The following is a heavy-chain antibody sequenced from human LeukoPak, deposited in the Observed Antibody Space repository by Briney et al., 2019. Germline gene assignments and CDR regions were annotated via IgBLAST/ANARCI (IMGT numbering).Heavy chain of an antibody. CDR1: GFSFSSYS. Sequence: GGSLRLSCAASGFSFSSYSMNWVRQAPGKGLGWVSSISSGSTYIYYVDSVKGRFTISRDNAKNSLYLQVSTLRGEDTAVYYCAREISSSTSFDYWGQGTLVTVSS. D-gene: IGHD2-2*01. CDR2: ISSGSTYI. V-gene: IGHV3-21*01. J-gene: IGHJ4*02. CDR3: AREISSSTSFDY.